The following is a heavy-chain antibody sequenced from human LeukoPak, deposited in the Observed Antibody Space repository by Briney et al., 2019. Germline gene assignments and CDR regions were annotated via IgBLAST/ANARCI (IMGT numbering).Heavy chain of an antibody. V-gene: IGHV3-23*01. Sequence: GGSLRLSCAASGFTFDGYAMSWVRQAPGKGLEWVSGISGSGGSTYYADSVKGRLTISRDNSKNTLYLQMNSLRAEDTAVYYCAKDDSSGSSYYFHGMDVWGQGTTVTVSS. CDR3: AKDDSSGSSYYFHGMDV. D-gene: IGHD3-22*01. CDR2: ISGSGGST. J-gene: IGHJ6*02. CDR1: GFTFDGYA.